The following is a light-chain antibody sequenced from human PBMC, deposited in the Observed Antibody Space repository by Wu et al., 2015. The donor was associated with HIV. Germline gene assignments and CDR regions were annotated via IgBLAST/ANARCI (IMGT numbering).Light chain of an antibody. CDR3: QQYNQPCT. CDR2: GAS. V-gene: IGKV3-20*01. CDR1: QSVSSNY. Sequence: EIVLTQSPGTLSLSPGQRATLSCRASQSVSSNYLAWYQQKPGQPPRLLIYGASSRATGIPDRFSGSGSGTEFTLTISSIQSEDFAVYYCQQYNQPCTFGQGTKLEIK. J-gene: IGKJ2*02.